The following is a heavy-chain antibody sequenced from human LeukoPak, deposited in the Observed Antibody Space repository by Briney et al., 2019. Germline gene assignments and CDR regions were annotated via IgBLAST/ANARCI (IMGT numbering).Heavy chain of an antibody. J-gene: IGHJ4*02. CDR3: ARDLEYSGYGVFDY. D-gene: IGHD5-12*01. CDR2: ISSSSSYI. V-gene: IGHV3-21*01. Sequence: PGGSLRLSCAASGFTFSSYSMNWVRQAPGKGLEWVSSISSSSSYIYYADSVKGRFTISRDNAKNSLYLQMNSLRAEDTAVYYCARDLEYSGYGVFDYWGQGTLVTVSS. CDR1: GFTFSSYS.